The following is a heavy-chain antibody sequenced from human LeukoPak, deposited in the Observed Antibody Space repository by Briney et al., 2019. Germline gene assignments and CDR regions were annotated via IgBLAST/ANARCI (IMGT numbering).Heavy chain of an antibody. CDR1: GYSFTSYW. CDR2: IYPGDSGT. J-gene: IGHJ4*02. Sequence: GESLKISCKGSGYSFTSYWIAWVRQMPGKGLEWMGIIYPGDSGTRYSPSFQGQDTISADKSISTAYLQWSSLKASDTAMYYCARRYSNYYGSGSYGYWGQGTLVTVSS. CDR3: ARRYSNYYGSGSYGY. V-gene: IGHV5-51*01. D-gene: IGHD3-10*01.